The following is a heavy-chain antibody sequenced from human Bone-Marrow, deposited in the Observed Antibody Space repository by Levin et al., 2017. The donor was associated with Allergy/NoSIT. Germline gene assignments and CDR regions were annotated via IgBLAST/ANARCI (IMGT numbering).Heavy chain of an antibody. CDR2: INGGSGTT. Sequence: PGASVKVSCKASGYSFTNYAMNWVRQAPGQRPEWMGWINGGSGTTKYSQKFQGRVTISRDTSASTAYMELSSLRSEDTSVYYCARDGRLFSFDHWGQGTLVTVSS. V-gene: IGHV1-3*01. D-gene: IGHD1-26*01. CDR1: GYSFTNYA. CDR3: ARDGRLFSFDH. J-gene: IGHJ4*02.